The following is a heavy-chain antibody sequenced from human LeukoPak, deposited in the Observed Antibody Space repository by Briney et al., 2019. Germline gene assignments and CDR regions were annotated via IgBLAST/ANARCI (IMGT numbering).Heavy chain of an antibody. CDR3: AKEGWEKSYWYGRIDY. J-gene: IGHJ4*02. CDR2: ISNDGNKK. D-gene: IGHD2-8*02. V-gene: IGHV3-30*18. CDR1: GFTFSTYG. Sequence: ALRPSCAATGFTFSTYGMHWVRQAPGKGLGWVAAISNDGNKKYYADSVKGRFTISRDNPKNTLFLQMNSLRAEDTAVYYCAKEGWEKSYWYGRIDYWGQGTLVTVSS.